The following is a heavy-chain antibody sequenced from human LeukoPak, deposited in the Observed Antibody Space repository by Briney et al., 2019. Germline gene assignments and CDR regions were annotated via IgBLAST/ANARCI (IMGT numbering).Heavy chain of an antibody. CDR3: AKSGRFRRNAFDI. CDR1: GYTFTSYY. Sequence: ASVKVSCKASGYTFTSYYMHWVRQAPGQGLEWMGIINPSGGSTTYAQKFQGRVTMTRDMSTSTVYVELSSLRIEDTAVYYCAKSGRFRRNAFDIWGQGTMVTVSS. D-gene: IGHD3-3*01. CDR2: INPSGGST. V-gene: IGHV1-46*01. J-gene: IGHJ3*02.